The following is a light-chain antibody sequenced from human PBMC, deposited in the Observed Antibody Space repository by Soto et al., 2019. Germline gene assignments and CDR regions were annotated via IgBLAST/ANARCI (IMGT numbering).Light chain of an antibody. CDR3: QQSYTAPYT. V-gene: IGKV1-39*01. J-gene: IGKJ3*01. CDR2: GAS. Sequence: DIQMTQSPSSLSASVGDAVSLTCRASRSISNYLNWYQQKPGRAPKLLISGASSLPRGVPSRFSGSGSGTTFTLTITSLQPDDFAIYFCQQSYTAPYTFGPGTKVEIK. CDR1: RSISNY.